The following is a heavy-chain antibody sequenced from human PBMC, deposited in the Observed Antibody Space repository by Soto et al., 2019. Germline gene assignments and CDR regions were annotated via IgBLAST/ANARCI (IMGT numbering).Heavy chain of an antibody. V-gene: IGHV3-72*01. CDR1: GLTLSDHY. CDR3: ARGAPPFDE. Sequence: EVQLVQSGGGLVQPGGSLRLSCAASGLTLSDHYMDWVRQTPGKGLEWIGRSRNKVIGYTTEYAASVKGRFTISRDDSKNSLYLQMNSLRNDDTAVYYGARGAPPFDECGQGTLVTVSS. CDR2: SRNKVIGYTT. J-gene: IGHJ4*02.